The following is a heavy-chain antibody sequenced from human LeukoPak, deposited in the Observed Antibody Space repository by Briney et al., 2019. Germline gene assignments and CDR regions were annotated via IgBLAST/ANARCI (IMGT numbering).Heavy chain of an antibody. J-gene: IGHJ4*02. V-gene: IGHV1-46*02. Sequence: ASVKVSCKASVYSFNTYYMHWVRQAPGQGLEWVGILNPSSGRTSSAQKFQDRVTMTRDTSTSTVYMELSSLRSEDTAVYYCARTSGGRLAVAVDFWGQGTLVTVSS. D-gene: IGHD6-19*01. CDR3: ARTSGGRLAVAVDF. CDR1: VYSFNTYY. CDR2: LNPSSGRT.